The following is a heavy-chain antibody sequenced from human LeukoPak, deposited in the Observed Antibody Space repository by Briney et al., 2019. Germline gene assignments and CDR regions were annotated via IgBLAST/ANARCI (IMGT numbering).Heavy chain of an antibody. Sequence: SEALSLTCGVYDGSFIGDYWSWIRQSPGMGLEWIGQVYHSGSANYNPSLRSRVTISIDTSKKQFSLKLNSVTATATAVYYCARHGGFYFDSWGQGTLVTVSS. CDR3: ARHGGFYFDS. J-gene: IGHJ4*02. CDR2: VYHSGSA. V-gene: IGHV4-34*01. CDR1: DGSFIGDY. D-gene: IGHD3-16*01.